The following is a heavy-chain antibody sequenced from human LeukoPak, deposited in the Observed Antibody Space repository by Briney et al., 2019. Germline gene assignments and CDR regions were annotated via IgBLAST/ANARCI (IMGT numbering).Heavy chain of an antibody. Sequence: GGSLRLSCAASGFTFSSYWMHWVRQAPGKGLVWVSRINSDGSSTSYADSVKGRFTISRDNAKNTLYLQMNSLRAEDTAVYYCAGVYSTIRTNWFDPWAREPWSPSPQ. CDR1: GFTFSSYW. D-gene: IGHD6-13*01. CDR3: AGVYSTIRTNWFDP. J-gene: IGHJ5*02. V-gene: IGHV3-74*01. CDR2: INSDGSST.